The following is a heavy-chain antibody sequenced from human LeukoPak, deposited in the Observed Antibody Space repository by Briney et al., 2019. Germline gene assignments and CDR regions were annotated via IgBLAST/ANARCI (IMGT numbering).Heavy chain of an antibody. CDR2: ISTISST. V-gene: IGHV3-23*01. CDR1: GDIFSTFA. D-gene: IGHD3-3*01. Sequence: GGSLRLSCAASGDIFSTFAMSWVRQAPGRGLEWVSGISTISSTFYADSVKGRFTISRDNSKNTLYLQMNSLRAEDTAVYYCARAFPLEWSVDYWGQGTLVTVSS. CDR3: ARAFPLEWSVDY. J-gene: IGHJ4*02.